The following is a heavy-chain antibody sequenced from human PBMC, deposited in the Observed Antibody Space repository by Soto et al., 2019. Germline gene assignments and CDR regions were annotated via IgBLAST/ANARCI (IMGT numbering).Heavy chain of an antibody. V-gene: IGHV3-7*01. Sequence: LRLSCAASGFTFSSYWMNWVRQAPGKGLEWVANIKQGGSEKYYVDSVQGRFTISRDNAKNSLYLQMNSLRVEDTAVFFCARMEHNYYYYRLDVWGQGTTVTVSS. D-gene: IGHD1-1*01. CDR1: GFTFSSYW. CDR3: ARMEHNYYYYRLDV. J-gene: IGHJ6*02. CDR2: IKQGGSEK.